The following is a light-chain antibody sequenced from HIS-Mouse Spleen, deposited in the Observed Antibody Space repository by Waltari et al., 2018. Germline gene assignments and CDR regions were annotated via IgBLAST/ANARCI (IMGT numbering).Light chain of an antibody. J-gene: IGLJ2*01. Sequence: QSALTQPASVSGSPGQSITISCTGTSSDVGGYNYVSWYQQHPGKAPKLMIYDVSNRPSGVSNPFSGSKSGNTASLTISVLQAEDEADYYCSSYTSSSFNVVFGGGTKLTVL. CDR3: SSYTSSSFNVV. V-gene: IGLV2-14*03. CDR1: SSDVGGYNY. CDR2: DVS.